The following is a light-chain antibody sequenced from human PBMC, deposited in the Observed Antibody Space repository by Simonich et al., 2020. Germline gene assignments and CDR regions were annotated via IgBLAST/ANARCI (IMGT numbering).Light chain of an antibody. CDR1: SGSIASNY. Sequence: NFMLTQPHSVSESPGKTVTISCTRSSGSIASNYVQWYQPRPGSAPTTVIYEDNQRPSGVPDRFSGSSDSSSNSASLTISGLKTEDEADYYCQSYDSSNWVFGGGTKLTVL. V-gene: IGLV6-57*03. CDR3: QSYDSSNWV. CDR2: EDN. J-gene: IGLJ3*02.